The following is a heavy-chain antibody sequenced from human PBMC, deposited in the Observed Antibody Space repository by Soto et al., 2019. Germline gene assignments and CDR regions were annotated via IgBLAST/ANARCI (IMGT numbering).Heavy chain of an antibody. D-gene: IGHD3-10*01. J-gene: IGHJ4*02. CDR3: ANLPLYGSGFDC. CDR2: SSWNGAAT. V-gene: IGHV3-9*01. CDR1: GFTFDGYA. Sequence: EAQLVESGGGLVQPGRSLRLSCVASGFTFDGYAIHWVRQAPGKGLEWVSGSSWNGAATGYADSVKGRFTISRDNAKNSLYLQMSSLRTEDTAIYYCANLPLYGSGFDCWGQGTLVTVSS.